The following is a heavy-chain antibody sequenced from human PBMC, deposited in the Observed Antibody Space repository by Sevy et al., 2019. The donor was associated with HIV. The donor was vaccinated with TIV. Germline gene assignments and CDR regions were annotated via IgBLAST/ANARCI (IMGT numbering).Heavy chain of an antibody. D-gene: IGHD1-26*01. Sequence: GGSLRLSCAASGFTFSSYAMSWVRQAPGKGLEWVSAISGSGGSTYYADSVKGGFTISRDNSKNTLYLQMNSLRAEDTAVYYCAKPGGGYGSRRWEPNAFDIWGQGTMVTVSS. CDR3: AKPGGGYGSRRWEPNAFDI. V-gene: IGHV3-23*01. CDR1: GFTFSSYA. J-gene: IGHJ3*02. CDR2: ISGSGGST.